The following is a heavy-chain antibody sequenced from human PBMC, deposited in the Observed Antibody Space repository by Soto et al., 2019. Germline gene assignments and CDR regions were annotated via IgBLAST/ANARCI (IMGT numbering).Heavy chain of an antibody. CDR1: GYSFTTYW. J-gene: IGHJ5*02. CDR2: IDPTDSYT. Sequence: GESLKISCQASGYSFTTYWISWVRQMPGKGLECMGRIDPTDSYTDYGPSFEGHVTMSVDRSINTAYLEWSSLRAEDTAVYYCTDPFAVDIVSWGPGTLVTVSS. CDR3: TDPFAVDIVS. D-gene: IGHD5-12*01. V-gene: IGHV5-10-1*01.